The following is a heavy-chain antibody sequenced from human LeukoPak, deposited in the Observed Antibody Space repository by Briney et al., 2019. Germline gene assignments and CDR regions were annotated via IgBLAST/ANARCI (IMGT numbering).Heavy chain of an antibody. D-gene: IGHD1-26*01. CDR3: ARTSARGSYSIDY. J-gene: IGHJ4*02. Sequence: SETLSLTCAVYGGSFSGYYWSWIRQPPGKGLEWIGEINHSGSTNYNPSLKSRVTISVDTSKNQFSLKLSSVTAADTAVYYYARTSARGSYSIDYWGQGTLVTVSS. CDR1: GGSFSGYY. V-gene: IGHV4-34*01. CDR2: INHSGST.